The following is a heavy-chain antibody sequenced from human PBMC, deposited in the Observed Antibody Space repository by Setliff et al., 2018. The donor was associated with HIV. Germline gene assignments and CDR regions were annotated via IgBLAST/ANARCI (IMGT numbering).Heavy chain of an antibody. V-gene: IGHV4-4*07. J-gene: IGHJ4*02. D-gene: IGHD6-13*01. CDR1: GGTFSSYY. CDR3: ARVPLRAAGIWGSGLFDY. CDR2: VSSRGDT. Sequence: SETLSLTCAVSGGTFSSYYWSWIRQPAGKGLEWIGRVSSRGDTNYNPSLKSRVTMPVDTSKNQFSLKLSSVTAADTAVYYCARVPLRAAGIWGSGLFDYWGQGTLVTVSS.